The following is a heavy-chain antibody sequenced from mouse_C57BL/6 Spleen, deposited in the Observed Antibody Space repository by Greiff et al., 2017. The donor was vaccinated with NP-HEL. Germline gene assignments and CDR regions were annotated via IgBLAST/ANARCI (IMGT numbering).Heavy chain of an antibody. CDR3: ARNDYYGSSSAWFAY. V-gene: IGHV1-82*01. CDR2: IYPGDGDT. D-gene: IGHD1-1*01. Sequence: QVQLQQSGPELVKPGASVKISCKASGYAFSSSWMNWVKQRPGKGLEWIGRIYPGDGDTNYNGKFKGKATLTADKSSSTAYMQLSSLTSEDSAVYFCARNDYYGSSSAWFAYWGQGTLVTVSA. J-gene: IGHJ3*01. CDR1: GYAFSSSW.